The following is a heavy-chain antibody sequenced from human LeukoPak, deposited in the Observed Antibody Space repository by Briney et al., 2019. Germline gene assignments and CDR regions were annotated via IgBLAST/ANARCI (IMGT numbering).Heavy chain of an antibody. CDR2: IYTSGST. Sequence: SETLSLTCTVSGGSISSYYWSWIWQPPGKGLEWIGYIYTSGSTNYNPSLKSRVTILVDTSKNQFSLKLSSVTAADTAVYYCARRTLTTKYYYFDYWGQGTLVTVSS. CDR3: ARRTLTTKYYYFDY. J-gene: IGHJ4*02. CDR1: GGSISSYY. D-gene: IGHD4-17*01. V-gene: IGHV4-4*09.